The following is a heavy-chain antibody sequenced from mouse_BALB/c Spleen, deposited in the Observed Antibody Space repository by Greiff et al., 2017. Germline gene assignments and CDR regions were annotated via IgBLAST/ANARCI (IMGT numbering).Heavy chain of an antibody. J-gene: IGHJ4*01. Sequence: EVHLVESGGGLVKPGGSLKLSCAASGFTFSDYYMYWVRQTPEKRLEWVATISDGGSYTYYPDSVKGRFTISRDNAKNNLYLQMSSLKSEDTAMYYCARGGLLDYWGQGTSVTVSS. CDR2: ISDGGSYT. D-gene: IGHD3-1*01. CDR3: ARGGLLDY. V-gene: IGHV5-4*02. CDR1: GFTFSDYY.